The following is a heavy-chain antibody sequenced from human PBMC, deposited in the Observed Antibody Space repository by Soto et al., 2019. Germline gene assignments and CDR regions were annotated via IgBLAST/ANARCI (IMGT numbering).Heavy chain of an antibody. J-gene: IGHJ4*02. D-gene: IGHD2-15*01. CDR3: TRLPKDCSGGSCDY. V-gene: IGHV3-73*01. CDR2: IRSKANSYAT. Sequence: SGKGLEWVGRIRSKANSYATAYAASVKGRFTISRDDSKNTAYLQMNSLKTEDTAVYYCTRLPKDCSGGSCDYWGQGTLVTVSS.